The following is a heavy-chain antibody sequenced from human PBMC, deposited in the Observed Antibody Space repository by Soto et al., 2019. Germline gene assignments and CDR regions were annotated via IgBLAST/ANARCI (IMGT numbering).Heavy chain of an antibody. Sequence: PGGSLRLSXAASGFTFSSYAMSWVRQAPGKGLEWVSAISGSGGSTYYADSVKGRFTISRDNSKNTLYLQMNSLRAEDTAVYYCAKGSRDYDFWSGYYPSGLDYYYYGMDVWGQGTTVTVSS. CDR1: GFTFSSYA. V-gene: IGHV3-23*01. CDR3: AKGSRDYDFWSGYYPSGLDYYYYGMDV. J-gene: IGHJ6*02. CDR2: ISGSGGST. D-gene: IGHD3-3*01.